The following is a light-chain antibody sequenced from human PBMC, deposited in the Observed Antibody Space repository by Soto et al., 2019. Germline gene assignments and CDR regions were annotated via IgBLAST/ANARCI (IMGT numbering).Light chain of an antibody. CDR3: CSYTSSSFLGV. V-gene: IGLV2-14*02. J-gene: IGLJ1*01. CDR1: SSDVGSYNL. CDR2: EGS. Sequence: QSSLTQPASVSGSPGQSITISCTGTSSDVGSYNLVSWYQQHPGKAPKLMIYEGSKRPSGVSNRFSGSKSGNTASLTISGLQAEDEADYYCCSYTSSSFLGVFGTGTKLTVL.